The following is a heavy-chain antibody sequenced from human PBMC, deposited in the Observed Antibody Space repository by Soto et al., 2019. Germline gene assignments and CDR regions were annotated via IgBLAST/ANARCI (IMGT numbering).Heavy chain of an antibody. Sequence: PGGSLRLSCAASGFTFSSYGMHWVRQAPGKGLEWVAVISYDGSNKYYADSVKGRFTISRDNTKNTLYLQMNSLRAEDTAVYYCVKNHCSGYPQNYYYYYGMDVWGQGTTVTVSS. V-gene: IGHV3-30*18. CDR1: GFTFSSYG. CDR2: ISYDGSNK. D-gene: IGHD6-25*01. CDR3: VKNHCSGYPQNYYYYYGMDV. J-gene: IGHJ6*02.